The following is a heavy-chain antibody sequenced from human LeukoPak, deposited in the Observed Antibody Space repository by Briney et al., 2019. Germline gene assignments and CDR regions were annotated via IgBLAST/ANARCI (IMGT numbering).Heavy chain of an antibody. Sequence: ASVKVSCKASGYTFTSYGISWVRQAPGQGLEWMGWISAYNGNTNYAQKLQGRVTMTTDTSTSTAYMELRSLGSDDTAVYYCARDWYCSSTSCYFLDYWGQGTLVTVSS. CDR1: GYTFTSYG. CDR3: ARDWYCSSTSCYFLDY. D-gene: IGHD2-2*01. V-gene: IGHV1-18*04. J-gene: IGHJ4*02. CDR2: ISAYNGNT.